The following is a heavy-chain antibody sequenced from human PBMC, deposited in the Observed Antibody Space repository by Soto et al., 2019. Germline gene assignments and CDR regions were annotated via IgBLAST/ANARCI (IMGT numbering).Heavy chain of an antibody. CDR3: ARDGYNWNPYHFDY. J-gene: IGHJ4*02. CDR2: IIPILGIA. CDR1: GGTFSSYT. Sequence: ASVKVSCKASGGTFSSYTISWVRQAPGQGLEWMGRIIPILGIANYAQKFQGRVTVTGDKSTSKAYMELSSLRSEDTAVYYCARDGYNWNPYHFDYWGQGTLVTVSS. V-gene: IGHV1-69*04. D-gene: IGHD1-20*01.